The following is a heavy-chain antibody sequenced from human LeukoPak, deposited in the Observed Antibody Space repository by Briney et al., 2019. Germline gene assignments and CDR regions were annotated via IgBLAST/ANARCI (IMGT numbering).Heavy chain of an antibody. CDR2: VYYSGST. D-gene: IGHD3-10*01. Sequence: SETLSLTCTVYGGSISSYYWSWFRQPPGRGLEWVGYVYYSGSTNYNPPLKSRVTISVDKSKNQFSLKLSSVTAADTAVYYCAATRGTRAYWGQGTLVTVSS. CDR1: GGSISSYY. CDR3: AATRGTRAY. V-gene: IGHV4-59*12. J-gene: IGHJ4*02.